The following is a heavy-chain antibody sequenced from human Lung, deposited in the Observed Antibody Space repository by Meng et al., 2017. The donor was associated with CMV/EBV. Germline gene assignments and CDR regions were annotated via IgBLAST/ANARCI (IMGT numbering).Heavy chain of an antibody. V-gene: IGHV3-74*01. J-gene: IGHJ4*02. CDR2: ISSDGSST. CDR1: GFTFSSYW. Sequence: AASGFTFSSYWMHWVRQAPGKGLVWVSRISSDGSSTIYADSVKGRFTISRDNAKNTLYLQMNSLRGEDTAVYYCARHRADYYFDYWGQGTLVXVSS. D-gene: IGHD2-21*02. CDR3: ARHRADYYFDY.